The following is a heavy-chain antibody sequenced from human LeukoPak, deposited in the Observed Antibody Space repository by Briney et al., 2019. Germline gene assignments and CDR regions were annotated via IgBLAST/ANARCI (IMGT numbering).Heavy chain of an antibody. D-gene: IGHD3-22*01. CDR1: GGTFSSYA. J-gene: IGHJ3*02. CDR3: ARALYDSSGLEPLDAFDT. CDR2: IIPIFGTA. V-gene: IGHV1-69*05. Sequence: SVKVSCKASGGTFSSYAISWVRQAPGQGLEWMGGIIPIFGTANYAQKFQGRVTITTDESTSTAYRELSSLRSEDTAVYYCARALYDSSGLEPLDAFDTWGQGTMVTVSS.